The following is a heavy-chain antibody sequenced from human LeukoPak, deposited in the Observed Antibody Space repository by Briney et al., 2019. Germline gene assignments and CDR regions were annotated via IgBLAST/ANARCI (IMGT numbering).Heavy chain of an antibody. V-gene: IGHV3-30*02. CDR2: IRYGGSNK. Sequence: PGGSLRLPCAASGFSFSNSDMHWVRQAPGKGLEWVAFIRYGGSNKYYEDSVKGRLTISRDNAKNTLFLRMYSLRPEDTAVYYCVKEIRRNYFYGMDVWGQGTSVTVSS. CDR1: GFSFSNSD. J-gene: IGHJ6*02. CDR3: VKEIRRNYFYGMDV.